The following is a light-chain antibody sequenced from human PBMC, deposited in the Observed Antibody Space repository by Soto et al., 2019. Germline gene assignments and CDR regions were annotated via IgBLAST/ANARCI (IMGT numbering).Light chain of an antibody. CDR1: QSVSSSY. CDR3: QQYGSSPWT. J-gene: IGKJ1*01. Sequence: EIGLTQSPGTLSLSPGERATLSCRARQSVSSSYLAWYQQKPGQAPRLLIYGASSRATGIPDRFSGSGSGTDFTLTISRLEPEDFAVYYCQQYGSSPWTFDHGTKVEIK. V-gene: IGKV3-20*01. CDR2: GAS.